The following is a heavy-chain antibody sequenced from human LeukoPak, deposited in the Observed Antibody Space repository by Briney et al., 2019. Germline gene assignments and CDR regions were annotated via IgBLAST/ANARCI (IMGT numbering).Heavy chain of an antibody. V-gene: IGHV1-2*04. CDR2: INPNSGGT. CDR1: GYTFTGYY. D-gene: IGHD3-10*01. J-gene: IGHJ6*02. Sequence: ASVKVSCKASGYTFTGYYMHWVRQAPGQGLEWMGWINPNSGGTNYAQKFQGWVTMTRDTSISTAYMELSRLRSDDTAVYYCARDYYGSGSYYLTTLDVWGQGTTVTVSS. CDR3: ARDYYGSGSYYLTTLDV.